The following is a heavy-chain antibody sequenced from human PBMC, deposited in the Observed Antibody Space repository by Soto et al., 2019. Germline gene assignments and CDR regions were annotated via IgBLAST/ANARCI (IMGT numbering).Heavy chain of an antibody. Sequence: SETLSLTCTVSGGSISSGGYYWSWIRQHPGKGLEWIGYIYYSGSTYYNPSLKSRVTISVDTSKNQFSLKLSSVTAADTAVYYCARGPRSCSSTSCYARGGNYYYYYMDVWGKGTTVTVSS. CDR2: IYYSGST. CDR1: GGSISSGGYY. V-gene: IGHV4-31*03. CDR3: ARGPRSCSSTSCYARGGNYYYYYMDV. J-gene: IGHJ6*03. D-gene: IGHD2-2*01.